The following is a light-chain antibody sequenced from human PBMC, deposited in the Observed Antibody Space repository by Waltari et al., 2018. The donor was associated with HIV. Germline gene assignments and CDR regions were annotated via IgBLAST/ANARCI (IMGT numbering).Light chain of an antibody. Sequence: QSVLTQPPSASGTPGQGVTISCSGSSSNIGSNAVNWYRQLPGTAPKVLIYSNNQRPSGVPVRFSGSKSGTSASLAISGLQSEDDADYYCAAWDDSLNGLLFGGGTKLTVL. CDR3: AAWDDSLNGLL. V-gene: IGLV1-44*01. CDR2: SNN. CDR1: SSNIGSNA. J-gene: IGLJ2*01.